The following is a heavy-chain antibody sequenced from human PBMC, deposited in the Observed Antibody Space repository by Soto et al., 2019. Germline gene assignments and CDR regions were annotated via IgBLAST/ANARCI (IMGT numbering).Heavy chain of an antibody. J-gene: IGHJ4*02. CDR2: ISYDGSNK. D-gene: IGHD4-17*01. Sequence: QVQLVESGGGVVQPGRSLRLSCAASGFSFSYYAMHWVRRAPGKGLEWVALISYDGSNKFYADSVKGRFTISRDNSKNTLYLQMNGLRTEDTAVYYCAKTGRDYGDSPNDYWGRGTLVTVSS. CDR3: AKTGRDYGDSPNDY. V-gene: IGHV3-30*18. CDR1: GFSFSYYA.